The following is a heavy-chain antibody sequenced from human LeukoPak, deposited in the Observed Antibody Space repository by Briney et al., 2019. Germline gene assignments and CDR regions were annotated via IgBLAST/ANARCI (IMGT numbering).Heavy chain of an antibody. D-gene: IGHD1-26*01. CDR3: ARSPQQWELPDFDY. J-gene: IGHJ4*02. V-gene: IGHV3-20*04. CDR1: GFTFDDYG. CDR2: INWNGGST. Sequence: PGGSLRLSCAASGFTFDDYGMSWVRQAPGKGLEWVSGINWNGGSTGYADSVKGRFTISRDNAKNSLYLQMNSLRAEDTALYYCARSPQQWELPDFDYWGQGTLVTVSS.